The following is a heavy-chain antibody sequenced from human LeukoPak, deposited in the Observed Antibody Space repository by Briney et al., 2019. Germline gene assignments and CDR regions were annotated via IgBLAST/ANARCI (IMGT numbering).Heavy chain of an antibody. V-gene: IGHV3-48*01. Sequence: PGGSLRLSCAASGFTFSSYSMNWVRQAPGKGLEWVSYIRSSSSNIYYADSVKGRFTISRDNAKNSLYLQMNSLRAEDTAVYYFARDYGDYVRRFDPWGQGTLVTVSS. CDR1: GFTFSSYS. D-gene: IGHD4-17*01. J-gene: IGHJ5*02. CDR2: IRSSSSNI. CDR3: ARDYGDYVRRFDP.